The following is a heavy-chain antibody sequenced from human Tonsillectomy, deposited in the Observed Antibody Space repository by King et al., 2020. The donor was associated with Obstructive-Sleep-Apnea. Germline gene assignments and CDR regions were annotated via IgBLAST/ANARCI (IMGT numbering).Heavy chain of an antibody. Sequence: QLQESGPGLVKPSETLSLTCTVSGGSIGSNSYYWGWIRQPPGKGLEGIGTIYYSGTTYYTPSLKSRVTISIDTSKNQFSLKLSSVTAADTAVYYCTRVPGLGYWGQGTLVTVSS. CDR2: IYYSGTT. CDR1: GGSIGSNSYY. V-gene: IGHV4-39*07. J-gene: IGHJ4*02. CDR3: TRVPGLGY. D-gene: IGHD6-19*01.